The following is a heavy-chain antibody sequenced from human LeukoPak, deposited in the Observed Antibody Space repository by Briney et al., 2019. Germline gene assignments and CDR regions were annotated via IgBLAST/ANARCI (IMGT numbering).Heavy chain of an antibody. CDR1: GFTFSSYA. J-gene: IGHJ5*02. CDR2: ISYDGSNK. D-gene: IGHD2-21*01. CDR3: ARAFRIVVGWFDP. Sequence: GGSLRLSCAASGFTFSSYAMHWVRQAPGKGLEGVAVISYDGSNKYYADSVKGRFTISRDNSKNTLYLQMNSLRAEDTAVYYCARAFRIVVGWFDPWGQGTLVTVSS. V-gene: IGHV3-30-3*01.